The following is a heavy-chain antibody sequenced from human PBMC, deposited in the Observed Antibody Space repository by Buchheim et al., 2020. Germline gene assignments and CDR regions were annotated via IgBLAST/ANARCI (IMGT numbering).Heavy chain of an antibody. J-gene: IGHJ4*02. V-gene: IGHV3-7*01. CDR1: RFTFSTYW. CDR3: ASSYNWNHGSKFDY. D-gene: IGHD1-14*01. CDR2: IKQDDSEK. Sequence: ELQLVESGGGLVQPGGSLRLSCAASRFTFSTYWMNWVRQAPGKGLEWVASIKQDDSEKYYVGSVKGRFTISRDNAKNSLYPQMNSLRAEDTAVYYCASSYNWNHGSKFDYWGQGTL.